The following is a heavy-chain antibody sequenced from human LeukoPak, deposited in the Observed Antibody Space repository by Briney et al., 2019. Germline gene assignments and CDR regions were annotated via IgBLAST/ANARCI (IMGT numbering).Heavy chain of an antibody. CDR2: INPSAGSI. Sequence: ASVKVSFKASGYTFTNYYMHWVRQAPGQGLEWMGIINPSAGSISYAQKFQGRVTMTRDMSTSTVYMELSSLRSEDTAVYYCARDSHMYDSSSGAFRRYFYYYMDVWGKGTTVTVSS. CDR1: GYTFTNYY. V-gene: IGHV1-46*01. D-gene: IGHD6-6*01. J-gene: IGHJ6*03. CDR3: ARDSHMYDSSSGAFRRYFYYYMDV.